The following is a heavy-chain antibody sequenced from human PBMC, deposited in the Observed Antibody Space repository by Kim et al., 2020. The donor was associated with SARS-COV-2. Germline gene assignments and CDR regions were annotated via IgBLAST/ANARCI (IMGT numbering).Heavy chain of an antibody. V-gene: IGHV3-15*01. CDR3: TTDGLLWFGELTTLGY. Sequence: PVKGRFTISRDDSKNTRYLQMNSLKTEDTAVYYCTTDGLLWFGELTTLGYWGQGTLVTVSS. J-gene: IGHJ4*02. D-gene: IGHD3-10*01.